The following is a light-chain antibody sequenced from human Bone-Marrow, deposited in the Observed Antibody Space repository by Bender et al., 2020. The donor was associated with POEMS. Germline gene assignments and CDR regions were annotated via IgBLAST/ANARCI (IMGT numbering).Light chain of an antibody. Sequence: SYVLTQPPSVSVAPGKTASITCGGDNIESKSVHWYQQKPGQAPVVAVYDDTDRPSGIAERFSGSNSGSTTTLTISRVEAGDEADYYCHVWDSGSDHVVFGGGTKLTVL. CDR3: HVWDSGSDHVV. CDR1: NIESKS. V-gene: IGLV3-21*03. J-gene: IGLJ3*02. CDR2: DDT.